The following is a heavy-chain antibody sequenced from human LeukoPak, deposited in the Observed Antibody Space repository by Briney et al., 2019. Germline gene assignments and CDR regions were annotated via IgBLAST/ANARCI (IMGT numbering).Heavy chain of an antibody. CDR1: GFTFTSYA. V-gene: IGHV3-48*04. CDR3: AKDRANWAIDD. Sequence: GGSLRLSCAASGFTFTSYAMSWVRQAPGKGLEWISYIGGDGIAFYADSVKGRFTASKDDARKSMYLQMNSLRVEDTAVYYCAKDRANWAIDDWGQGTQVTVPS. J-gene: IGHJ4*02. D-gene: IGHD3-16*01. CDR2: IGGDGIA.